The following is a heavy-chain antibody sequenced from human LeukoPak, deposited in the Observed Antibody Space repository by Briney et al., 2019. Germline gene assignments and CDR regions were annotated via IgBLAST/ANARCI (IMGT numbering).Heavy chain of an antibody. J-gene: IGHJ4*02. CDR3: ARVSGSYYEPPDY. CDR2: ISYDGSNK. V-gene: IGHV3-30-3*01. CDR1: GFTFSSYA. Sequence: GGSLRLSCAASGFTFSSYAMHWVRQAPGKGLEWVAVISYDGSNKYYADSVKGRFTISRDNSENTLYLQMNSLRAEDTAVYYCARVSGSYYEPPDYWGQGTLVTVSS. D-gene: IGHD1-26*01.